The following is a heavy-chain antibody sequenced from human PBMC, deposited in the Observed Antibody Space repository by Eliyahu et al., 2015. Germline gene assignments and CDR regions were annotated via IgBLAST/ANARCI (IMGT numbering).Heavy chain of an antibody. CDR3: ARRYSGYASHVDY. D-gene: IGHD5-12*01. V-gene: IGHV3-21*01. J-gene: IGHJ4*02. CDR2: ISSSSSYI. CDR1: GFTFSSYS. Sequence: EVQLVESGGGLVKPGGSLRLSCAASGFTFSSYSMNWVRQAPGKGLEWVSSISSSSSYIYYADSVKGRFTISRDNAKNSLYLQMNSLRAEDTAVYYCARRYSGYASHVDYWGQGTLVTVSS.